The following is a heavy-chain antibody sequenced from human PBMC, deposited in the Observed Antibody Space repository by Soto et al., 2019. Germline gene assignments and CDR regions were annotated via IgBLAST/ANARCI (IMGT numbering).Heavy chain of an antibody. Sequence: QVQLQESGPGLVKPSQTLSLTCTVSGGSISSGGYYWSWIRQHPGKGLEWIGYIYYSGRTYYNLSLKSRVTISVDTSKNQFSLKLSSVTAADTAVYYCARGGLQLGQFSYYFDYWGQGTLVTVSS. D-gene: IGHD6-6*01. CDR3: ARGGLQLGQFSYYFDY. CDR1: GGSISSGGYY. CDR2: IYYSGRT. J-gene: IGHJ4*02. V-gene: IGHV4-31*03.